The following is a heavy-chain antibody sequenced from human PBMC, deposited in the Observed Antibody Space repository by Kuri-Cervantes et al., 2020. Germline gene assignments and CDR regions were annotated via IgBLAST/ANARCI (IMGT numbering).Heavy chain of an antibody. V-gene: IGHV1-8*02. D-gene: IGHD3-22*01. Sequence: ASVKVSCKASGYTFTIYDINWVRQATGQGLEWMGWMNPNSGHTGYAQKFQGRLTMTRDTSISTAYMELSSLRSEDTAVYYCARAMNYDSSGYYGVDAFDIWGQGTMVTVSS. CDR2: MNPNSGHT. J-gene: IGHJ3*02. CDR3: ARAMNYDSSGYYGVDAFDI. CDR1: GYTFTIYD.